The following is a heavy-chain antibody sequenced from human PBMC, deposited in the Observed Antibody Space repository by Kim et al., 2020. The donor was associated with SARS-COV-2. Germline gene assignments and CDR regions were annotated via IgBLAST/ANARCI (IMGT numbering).Heavy chain of an antibody. D-gene: IGHD3-10*01. Sequence: ASVKVSCKASGYTFTSYGISWVRQAPGQGLEWMGWISAYNGNTNYAQKLQGRVTMTTDTSTSTAYMELRSLRSDDTAVYYCASLDTYYYGSGSYYGMDVWGQGTTVTVSS. CDR2: ISAYNGNT. CDR3: ASLDTYYYGSGSYYGMDV. V-gene: IGHV1-18*01. J-gene: IGHJ6*02. CDR1: GYTFTSYG.